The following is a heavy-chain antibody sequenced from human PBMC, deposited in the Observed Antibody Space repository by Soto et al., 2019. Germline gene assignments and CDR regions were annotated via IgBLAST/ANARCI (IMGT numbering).Heavy chain of an antibody. D-gene: IGHD2-15*01. CDR2: IIPIFGTA. CDR1: GGTFSSYA. Sequence: SSVKVSCKASGGTFSSYAISWVRQAPGQGLEWMGGIIPIFGTADYEQKFQGRVTITADESTSTAYMELSSLRSEDTAVYYCARGAYCSGGSCYYDTEPSYYGMDVWGQGTTVTVSS. J-gene: IGHJ6*02. V-gene: IGHV1-69*13. CDR3: ARGAYCSGGSCYYDTEPSYYGMDV.